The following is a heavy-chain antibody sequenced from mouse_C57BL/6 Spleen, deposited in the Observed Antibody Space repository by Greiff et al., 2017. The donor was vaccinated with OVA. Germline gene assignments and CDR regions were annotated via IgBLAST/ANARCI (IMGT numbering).Heavy chain of an antibody. Sequence: EVQLQQSGPGLVKPSQSLSLTCSVTGYSITSGYYWNWIRQFPGNKLEWMGYISYDGSNNYNPSLKNRISFTRDTSRNQFFLKLNSVTTEDTATYCCARDVGGGKRAMDYWGQGTSVTVSS. CDR2: ISYDGSN. D-gene: IGHD1-1*02. CDR3: ARDVGGGKRAMDY. CDR1: GYSITSGYY. J-gene: IGHJ4*01. V-gene: IGHV3-6*01.